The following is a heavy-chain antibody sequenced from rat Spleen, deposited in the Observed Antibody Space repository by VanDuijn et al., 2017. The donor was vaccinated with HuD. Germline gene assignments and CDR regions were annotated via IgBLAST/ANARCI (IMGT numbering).Heavy chain of an antibody. CDR1: GFSLISHS. D-gene: IGHD1-2*01. CDR2: IWGDGST. CDR3: TRDHYSSPLTY. Sequence: QVQLKESGPGLVQSSQTLSLICTVSGFSLISHSVHWVRQPPGKGLEWMGGIWGDGSTDYNSVLKSRLTVSRDTSKSQVFLKMHSLQTDDTAIYFCTRDHYSSPLTYWGQGVMVTVSS. J-gene: IGHJ2*01. V-gene: IGHV2-1*01.